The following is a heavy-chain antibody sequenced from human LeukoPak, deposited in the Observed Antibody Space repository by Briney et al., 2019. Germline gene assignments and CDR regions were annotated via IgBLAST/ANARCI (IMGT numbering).Heavy chain of an antibody. J-gene: IGHJ4*02. V-gene: IGHV4-4*07. CDR3: ARDGAAVAGTLDY. Sequence: SETLSLTCTVSAGSISSYYWSWIRQPAGKGPEWIGRIYTSGSTNYNPSLKSRVTMSLDTSKKQFSLKLRSVTAADTAVYYCARDGAAVAGTLDYWGQGTLVTVSS. CDR1: AGSISSYY. CDR2: IYTSGST. D-gene: IGHD6-19*01.